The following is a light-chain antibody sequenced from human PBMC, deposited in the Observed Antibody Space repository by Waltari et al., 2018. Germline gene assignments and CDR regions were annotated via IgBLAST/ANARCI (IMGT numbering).Light chain of an antibody. V-gene: IGLV2-8*01. J-gene: IGLJ2*01. CDR3: SSFAGTTNFVV. CDR1: ISAVGGSRY. Sequence: QSALTPLHSPSGSPVQSVTISCPGTISAVGGSRYVSWYQQHPGKAPNLMIYEVSQRPSGFPDRFSGSKSGDTASLTVSGLQAEDEADYYCSSFAGTTNFVVFGGRTKLTV. CDR2: EVS.